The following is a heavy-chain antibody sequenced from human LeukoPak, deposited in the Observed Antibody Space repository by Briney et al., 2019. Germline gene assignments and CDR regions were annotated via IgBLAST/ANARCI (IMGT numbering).Heavy chain of an antibody. CDR2: ITASGATT. CDR3: ATAEAAGDNRGGSYHFYMDV. CDR1: GFTFSAHH. Sequence: GGSLRLSCAPSGFTFSAHHMNWVRQAPGKGLEWVSGITASGATTYYADSVKGRFTISRDSSQSTLYLQMNSLRAEDTAVYYCATAEAAGDNRGGSYHFYMDVWGKGTTVTASS. V-gene: IGHV3-23*01. J-gene: IGHJ6*03. D-gene: IGHD6-25*01.